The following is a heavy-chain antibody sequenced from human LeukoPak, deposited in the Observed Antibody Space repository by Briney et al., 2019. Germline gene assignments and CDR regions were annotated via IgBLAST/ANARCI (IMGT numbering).Heavy chain of an antibody. Sequence: ASVKVSCKASGYTLTRYYMHWVRQAPGQAPEWMVIINPSGGNTNYAQKFQGRVTMTRDMSTSTVYMELSSLRSEDTAVYYCARERSSGYNDAFDIWGQGTMVTVSS. J-gene: IGHJ3*02. CDR3: ARERSSGYNDAFDI. D-gene: IGHD3-22*01. V-gene: IGHV1-46*01. CDR2: INPSGGNT. CDR1: GYTLTRYY.